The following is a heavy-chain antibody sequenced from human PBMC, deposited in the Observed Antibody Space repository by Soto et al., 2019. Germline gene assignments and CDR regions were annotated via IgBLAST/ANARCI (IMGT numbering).Heavy chain of an antibody. J-gene: IGHJ3*02. CDR1: GYKFGNYW. V-gene: IGHV5-51*01. CDR2: IYPGDSDT. CDR3: ARPALDSSGYYAFDI. Sequence: GESLKISCEGSGYKFGNYWIGWVRQTPGKGLEWMGIIYPGDSDTVYNPSFQGQVTMSVDKYINTAYLQWSSLQASDTGIYYCARPALDSSGYYAFDIWGQGTMVTVSS. D-gene: IGHD3-9*01.